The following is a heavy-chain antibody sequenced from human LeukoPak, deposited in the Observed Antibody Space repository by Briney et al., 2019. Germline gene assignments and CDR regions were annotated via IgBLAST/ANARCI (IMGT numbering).Heavy chain of an antibody. Sequence: GGSLRLSCAASGFTFSSYGMYWVRQAPGKGLEWVAVISYDGSNKYYADSMKGRFTISRDNSKNTLYLQMNSLRAEDTAVYYCAKEREAGSGNIAFDYWGQGTLVTVSS. CDR2: ISYDGSNK. J-gene: IGHJ4*02. CDR3: AKEREAGSGNIAFDY. D-gene: IGHD3-10*01. V-gene: IGHV3-30*18. CDR1: GFTFSSYG.